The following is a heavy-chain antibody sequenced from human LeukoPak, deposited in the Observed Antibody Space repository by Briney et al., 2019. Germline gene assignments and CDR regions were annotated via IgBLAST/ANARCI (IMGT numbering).Heavy chain of an antibody. V-gene: IGHV3-7*01. CDR3: ARDGLPAAATRGGFDY. J-gene: IGHJ4*02. Sequence: GSLRLSCAASGFTFSSYWMSWVRQAPGKGLEWVANIKQDGSEKYYVDSVKGRFTISRDNAKNSLYLQMNSLRAEDTAVYYCARDGLPAAATRGGFDYWGQGTLVTVSS. D-gene: IGHD6-13*01. CDR2: IKQDGSEK. CDR1: GFTFSSYW.